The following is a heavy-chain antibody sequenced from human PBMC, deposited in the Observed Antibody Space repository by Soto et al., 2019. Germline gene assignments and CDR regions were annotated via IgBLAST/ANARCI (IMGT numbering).Heavy chain of an antibody. CDR1: GGSISSGGYY. V-gene: IGHV4-31*03. CDR3: ARDGNCSGGSSYASEAFDI. Sequence: SETLSLTCTVSGGSISSGGYYWSWIRQHPGKGLEWIGYIYYSGSTYYNPSLKSRVTISVDTSKNQFSLKLSSVTAADTAVYYCARDGNCSGGSSYASEAFDIWGQGTMVTVSS. CDR2: IYYSGST. D-gene: IGHD2-15*01. J-gene: IGHJ3*02.